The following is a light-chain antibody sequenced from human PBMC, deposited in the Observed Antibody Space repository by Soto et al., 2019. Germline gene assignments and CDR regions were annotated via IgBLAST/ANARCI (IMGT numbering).Light chain of an antibody. CDR1: SSDVGGYNY. CDR3: SSYTSSSTLVV. V-gene: IGLV2-14*01. J-gene: IGLJ2*01. CDR2: EVS. Sequence: QSALTQPASVSGSPGQSITISCTGTSSDVGGYNYVSWYQQHPGKAPKLMIYEVSNRPSGVSNRFSGSKSGNTACLTISRXXXXXXXXYYCSSYTSSSTLVVFGGGTKLTVL.